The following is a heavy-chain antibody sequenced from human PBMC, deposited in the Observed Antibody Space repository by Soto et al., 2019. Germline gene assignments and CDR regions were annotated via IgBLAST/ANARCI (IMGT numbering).Heavy chain of an antibody. D-gene: IGHD4-17*01. J-gene: IGHJ4*02. CDR3: ARLGGDYGRPFDY. CDR1: GGSSSSSSYY. Sequence: SETLSLTCTVSGGSSSSSSYYWGWIRQPPGKGLEWIGSIYYSGSTYYNPSLKSRVTISVDTSKNQFSLKLSSVTAADTAVYYCARLGGDYGRPFDYWGQGTLVTVSS. V-gene: IGHV4-39*01. CDR2: IYYSGST.